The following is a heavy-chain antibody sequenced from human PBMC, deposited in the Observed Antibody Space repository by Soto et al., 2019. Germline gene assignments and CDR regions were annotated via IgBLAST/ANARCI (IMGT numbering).Heavy chain of an antibody. CDR1: GYTFTSYA. CDR2: INAGNGNT. J-gene: IGHJ4*02. CDR3: ARGGDGALIVD. D-gene: IGHD1-26*01. V-gene: IGHV1-3*01. Sequence: QVQLVQSGAEVKKPGASVKVSCKASGYTFTSYAIHWVRQAPGQRLEWMAWINAGNGNTRYSPKFQDRVTLTKDTSASTAYMDLSSLTSEDTALYYGARGGDGALIVDWGQGTLVTVSS.